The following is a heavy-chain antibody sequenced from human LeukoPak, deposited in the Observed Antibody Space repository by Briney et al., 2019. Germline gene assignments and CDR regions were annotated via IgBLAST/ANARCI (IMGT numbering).Heavy chain of an antibody. CDR2: IKSKTNGGTT. CDR1: GFTFSNAW. CDR3: TKFDYAAFEY. V-gene: IGHV3-15*01. J-gene: IGHJ4*02. Sequence: GGSLRLSCVASGFTFSNAWMSWVRQAPGKGLEWVGRIKSKTNGGTTDYAAPVKGRFTISRDDSKNTLYLQMNSLKPEDTAVYYCTKFDYAAFEYWGQGALVTVSS. D-gene: IGHD4-17*01.